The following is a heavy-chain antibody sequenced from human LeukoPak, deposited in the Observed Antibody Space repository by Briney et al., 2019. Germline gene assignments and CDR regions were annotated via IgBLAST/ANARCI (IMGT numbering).Heavy chain of an antibody. CDR2: IYYSGST. CDR3: ARSDSSSWLSAFDI. V-gene: IGHV4-59*01. CDR1: GVSISSYY. J-gene: IGHJ3*02. D-gene: IGHD6-13*01. Sequence: SETLSLTCTVSGVSISSYYWSWIRQPPGKGLEWIGYIYYSGSTNYNPSLKSRVTISVDTSKNQFSLKLSSVTAADTAVYYCARSDSSSWLSAFDIWGQGTMVTVSS.